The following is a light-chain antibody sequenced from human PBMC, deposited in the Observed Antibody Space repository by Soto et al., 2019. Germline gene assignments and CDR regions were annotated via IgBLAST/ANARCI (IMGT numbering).Light chain of an antibody. CDR2: GVT. J-gene: IGLJ3*02. CDR1: SSDVGAHDF. V-gene: IGLV2-14*01. CDR3: CSYTTSYTGV. Sequence: QSALTQPASVSGSPGQSISISCTGTSSDVGAHDFVSWYQHHPGKAPKVLIYGVTNRPSGVSNRFSGSKSGNTASLTISGLQAEDEADYYCCSYTTSYTGVFGGGTKLTVL.